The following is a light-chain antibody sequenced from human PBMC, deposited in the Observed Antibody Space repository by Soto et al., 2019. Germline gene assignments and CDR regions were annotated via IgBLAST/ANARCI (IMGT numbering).Light chain of an antibody. CDR2: DAS. J-gene: IGKJ5*01. V-gene: IGKV1-33*01. CDR1: QDISHY. CDR3: QQYDDPPIT. Sequence: IQMTQSPSSLSACVGDTGTITCHTSQDISHYLAWYQQTPGKALNLLIYDASTLPPGVPYRFRGRGSGTQFSFNITSLQPEDVATYYCQQYDDPPITFGQGTRLEI.